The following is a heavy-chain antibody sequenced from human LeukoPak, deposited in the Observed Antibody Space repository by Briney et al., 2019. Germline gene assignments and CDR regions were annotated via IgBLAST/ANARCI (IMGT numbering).Heavy chain of an antibody. V-gene: IGHV1-2*02. CDR2: INPNSGGT. J-gene: IGHJ4*02. CDR1: GYTFTVYY. Sequence: ASVKASCKASGYTFTVYYMHWVRQAPGQGLEWMGWINPNSGGTNYAQKFQGRVTMTRDTSISTAYMELSRLRSDDTAVYYCAREGLVEMATIFDYWGQGTLVTVSS. D-gene: IGHD5-24*01. CDR3: AREGLVEMATIFDY.